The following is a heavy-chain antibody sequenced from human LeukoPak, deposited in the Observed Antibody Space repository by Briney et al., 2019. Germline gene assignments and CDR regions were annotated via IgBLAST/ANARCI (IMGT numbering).Heavy chain of an antibody. CDR3: AGRIAAADTRPYYYYYGMDV. Sequence: SVKVSCKASGYTFTSYTISWVRQAPGQGLEWMGGIIPIFGTANYAQKFQGRVTITADESTSTAYMELSSLRSEDTAVYYCAGRIAAADTRPYYYYYGMDVWGKGTTVTVSS. CDR2: IIPIFGTA. J-gene: IGHJ6*04. D-gene: IGHD6-13*01. CDR1: GYTFTSYT. V-gene: IGHV1-69*13.